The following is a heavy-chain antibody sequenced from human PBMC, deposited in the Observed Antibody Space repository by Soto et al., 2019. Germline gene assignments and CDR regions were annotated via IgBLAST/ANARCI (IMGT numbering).Heavy chain of an antibody. CDR1: GGSISGYY. V-gene: IGHV4-59*01. CDR2: IYYSGST. J-gene: IGHJ4*02. D-gene: IGHD2-8*02. CDR3: ARDRLLGY. Sequence: SETLSLTCTVSGGSISGYYWSWIRQPPGKGLEWIGYIYYSGSTSYNPSLKSRLTISVDTSKNQFSLRLTSVTAADTAVYYCARDRLLGYWGQGTLVTVS.